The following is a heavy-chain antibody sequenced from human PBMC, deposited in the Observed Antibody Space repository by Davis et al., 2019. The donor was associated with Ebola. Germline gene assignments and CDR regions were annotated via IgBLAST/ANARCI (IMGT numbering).Heavy chain of an antibody. D-gene: IGHD4-17*01. CDR1: GFIFSSYA. CDR3: AKVHPPTTVTTGWFDP. Sequence: GESLKISCAASGFIFSSYAMSWVRQAPGKGLEWVSSISVRSITYHADSVKGRFTISRDNSKNTLYLQMNSLRAEDTAVYSCAKVHPPTTVTTGWFDPRGQGTLVTVSS. J-gene: IGHJ5*02. V-gene: IGHV3-23*01. CDR2: ISVRSIT.